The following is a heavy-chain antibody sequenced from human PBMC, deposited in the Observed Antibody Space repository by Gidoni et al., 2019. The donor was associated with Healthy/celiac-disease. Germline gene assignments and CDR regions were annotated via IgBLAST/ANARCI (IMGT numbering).Heavy chain of an antibody. CDR1: GGTFSSYA. CDR3: APGGAGDY. CDR2: IIPILGIA. J-gene: IGHJ4*02. Sequence: QVQLVQSGAEVQKPGYSVKVYCKASGGTFSSYAISWVRQAPGQGLEWMGRIIPILGIANYAQKFQGRVTIPADKSTSTAYMELSSLRSEDTAVYYCAPGGAGDYWGQGTLVTVSS. D-gene: IGHD3-16*01. V-gene: IGHV1-69*04.